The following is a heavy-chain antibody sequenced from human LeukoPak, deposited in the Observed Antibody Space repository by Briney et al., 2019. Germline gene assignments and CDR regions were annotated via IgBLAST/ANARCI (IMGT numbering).Heavy chain of an antibody. J-gene: IGHJ2*01. CDR3: ARNSTSWSFDL. CDR1: GDSISSGYY. D-gene: IGHD3-10*01. CDR2: IYHSGST. V-gene: IGHV4-38-2*01. Sequence: SETLSLTCDVSGDSISSGYYRGWIRQPPGKGLEWIGTIYHSGSTYYNPSLKSRVTISADTSKNQFSLTLNSVTAADTAVYYCARNSTSWSFDLWGRGTLVTVSS.